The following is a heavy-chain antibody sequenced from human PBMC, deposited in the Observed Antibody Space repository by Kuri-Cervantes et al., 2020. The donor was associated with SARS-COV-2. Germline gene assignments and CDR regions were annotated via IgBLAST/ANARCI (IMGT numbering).Heavy chain of an antibody. Sequence: GESLKISCAASGFTFSSYGMHWVRQAPGKGLEWVAVIWYDGSNEYYADSVKGRFTISRDNSKNTLYLQMNSLRAEDTAVYYCAREGVVGATTYYYYGMDVWGQGTTVTVSS. D-gene: IGHD1-26*01. CDR2: IWYDGSNE. V-gene: IGHV3-33*01. CDR1: GFTFSSYG. J-gene: IGHJ6*02. CDR3: AREGVVGATTYYYYGMDV.